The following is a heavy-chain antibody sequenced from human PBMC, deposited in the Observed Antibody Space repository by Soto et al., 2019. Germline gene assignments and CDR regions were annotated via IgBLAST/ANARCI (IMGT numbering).Heavy chain of an antibody. Sequence: GASVKVSCKASGGTFSSYAISWVRQAPGQGLEWMGGIIPIFGTANYAQKFQGRVTITADESASTAYMELSSLRSEDTAVYYCARDRSPYDSSGYYPYYYYGMDAWGQGTTVTVSS. D-gene: IGHD3-22*01. J-gene: IGHJ6*02. V-gene: IGHV1-69*13. CDR3: ARDRSPYDSSGYYPYYYYGMDA. CDR2: IIPIFGTA. CDR1: GGTFSSYA.